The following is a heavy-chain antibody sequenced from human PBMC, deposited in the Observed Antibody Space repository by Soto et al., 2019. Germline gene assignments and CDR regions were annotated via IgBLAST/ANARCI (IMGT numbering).Heavy chain of an antibody. CDR2: INHSGST. D-gene: IGHD3-22*01. V-gene: IGHV4-34*01. Sequence: NPSETLSLTCAVYGGSFSGYYWSWIRQPPGKGLEWIGEINHSGSTNYNPSLKSRVTISVDTSKNQFSLKLSSVTAADTAVYYCAGYYDSSGSYWGQGTLVTVSS. CDR1: GGSFSGYY. CDR3: AGYYDSSGSY. J-gene: IGHJ4*02.